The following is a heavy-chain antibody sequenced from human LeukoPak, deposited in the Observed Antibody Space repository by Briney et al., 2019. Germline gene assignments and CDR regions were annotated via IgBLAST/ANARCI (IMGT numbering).Heavy chain of an antibody. CDR3: AREGPFGYFNY. J-gene: IGHJ4*02. D-gene: IGHD3-10*01. CDR1: GFTFSSYA. CDR2: ISYDGSNK. V-gene: IGHV3-30*14. Sequence: GGSLRLSCAASGFTFSSYAMHWVRQAPGKGLEWVAVISYDGSNKYYADSVKGRFTISRDNSKNTLYLQMNSLRAEDTAVYYCAREGPFGYFNYWGQGTLVTVSS.